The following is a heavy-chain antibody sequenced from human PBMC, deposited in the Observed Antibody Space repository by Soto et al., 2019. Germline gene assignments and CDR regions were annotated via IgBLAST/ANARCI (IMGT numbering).Heavy chain of an antibody. CDR2: ISSSSSTI. V-gene: IGHV3-48*02. J-gene: IGHJ6*02. CDR3: ARDMEKQWLVTIKIYYYYGMDV. D-gene: IGHD6-19*01. Sequence: PWGSLRLSCAASGFTFSSYSMNWVRQAPGKGLEWVSYISSSSSTIYYADSVKGRFTISRDNAKNSLYLQMNSLRDEDTAVYYCARDMEKQWLVTIKIYYYYGMDVWGQGTTVTVSS. CDR1: GFTFSSYS.